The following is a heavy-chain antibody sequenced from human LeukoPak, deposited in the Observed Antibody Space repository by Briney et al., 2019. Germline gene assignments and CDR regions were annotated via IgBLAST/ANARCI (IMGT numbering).Heavy chain of an antibody. Sequence: SQNLSFTCTVSGCSISSGDYYWRWIRQPPGKGLEWIGYIYYSGSTYYHPALKSLVTISVDTSKNQFSLKLSSVTAAETAVYYCSIGKGDILTAYQSFDYWGQGTLVTVSS. CDR1: GCSISSGDYY. V-gene: IGHV4-30-4*01. J-gene: IGHJ4*02. CDR2: IYYSGST. CDR3: SIGKGDILTAYQSFDY. D-gene: IGHD3-9*01.